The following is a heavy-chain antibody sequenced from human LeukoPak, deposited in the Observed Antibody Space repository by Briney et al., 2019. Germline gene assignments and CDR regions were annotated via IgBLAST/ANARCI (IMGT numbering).Heavy chain of an antibody. CDR2: IYPGDSDT. CDR3: ARREQWLVAEYFQH. V-gene: IGHV5-51*01. CDR1: GSRFTSYW. D-gene: IGHD6-19*01. Sequence: GESLKISCKGSGSRFTSYWIGWVGQLPGKGLEWMGIIYPGDSDTRYSPSFQGQVTISADKSISTAYLQWSSLKASDTAMYYCARREQWLVAEYFQHWGQGTLVTVSS. J-gene: IGHJ1*01.